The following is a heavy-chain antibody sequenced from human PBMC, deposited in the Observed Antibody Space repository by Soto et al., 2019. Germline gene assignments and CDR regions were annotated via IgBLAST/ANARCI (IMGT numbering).Heavy chain of an antibody. Sequence: GVSLRLSCVASGFTFSSYAMSWVRQAPGEGLEWVSAISGSGGSTYYADSVKGRFTISRDNSKNRLYLQMNSLRAEDTAVYYCAYSSTPFDYWGQGTLVTVSS. D-gene: IGHD6-13*01. CDR2: ISGSGGST. V-gene: IGHV3-23*01. J-gene: IGHJ4*02. CDR3: AYSSTPFDY. CDR1: GFTFSSYA.